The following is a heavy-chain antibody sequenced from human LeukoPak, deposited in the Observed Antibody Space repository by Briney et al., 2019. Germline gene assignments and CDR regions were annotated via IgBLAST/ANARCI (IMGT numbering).Heavy chain of an antibody. CDR3: ATLASGSYDY. Sequence: GGSLRLSCAASGFTFSSYSMNWVRQTPGKGLEWVSSISSSSTYIYYADSVKGRFTISRDNSKNTLYLQMNSLRAEDTAVYYCATLASGSYDYWGQGTLVTVSS. J-gene: IGHJ4*02. CDR2: ISSSSTYI. D-gene: IGHD1-26*01. CDR1: GFTFSSYS. V-gene: IGHV3-21*01.